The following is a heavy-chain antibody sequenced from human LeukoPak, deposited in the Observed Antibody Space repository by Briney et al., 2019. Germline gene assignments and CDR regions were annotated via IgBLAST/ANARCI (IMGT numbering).Heavy chain of an antibody. CDR3: ARDGDYCSSTSCPGDY. V-gene: IGHV1-69*04. CDR2: IIPILGIA. J-gene: IGHJ4*02. CDR1: GGTFSSYA. D-gene: IGHD2-2*01. Sequence: PVASVKVSCKASGGTFSSYAISWVRQAPGQGLEWMGRIIPILGIANYAQKFQGRVTITADKSTSTAYMELSSLRSEDTAVYYCARDGDYCSSTSCPGDYWGQGTLVTVSS.